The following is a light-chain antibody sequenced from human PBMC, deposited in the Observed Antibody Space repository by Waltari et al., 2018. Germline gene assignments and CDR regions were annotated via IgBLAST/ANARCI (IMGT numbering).Light chain of an antibody. Sequence: QSVLTQPPSASGTPGQKITISCSGSTSTIGSNTVHWYQQLPGTAPKLLMYSNNLRPSGVPERFYGSKSGSSASLAIFGLQSEDDADYYCAAWDDSLKGVVFGGGTKVTVL. CDR2: SNN. V-gene: IGLV1-44*01. CDR1: TSTIGSNT. J-gene: IGLJ2*01. CDR3: AAWDDSLKGVV.